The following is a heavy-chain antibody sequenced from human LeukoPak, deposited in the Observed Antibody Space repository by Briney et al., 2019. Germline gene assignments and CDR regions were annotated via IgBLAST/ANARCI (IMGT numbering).Heavy chain of an antibody. CDR3: AKDSAFEVLGFDY. J-gene: IGHJ4*02. V-gene: IGHV3-30*18. D-gene: IGHD3-10*01. CDR2: LSYDGSNK. CDR1: GFIFSSYG. Sequence: GRSLRLSCAASGFIFSSYGIHWVRQAPGKGLEWVAVLSYDGSNKYYADSVKGRFTISRDNSKNTLYLQMNSLRPEDTAVYYCAKDSAFEVLGFDYWGQGTLVTVSS.